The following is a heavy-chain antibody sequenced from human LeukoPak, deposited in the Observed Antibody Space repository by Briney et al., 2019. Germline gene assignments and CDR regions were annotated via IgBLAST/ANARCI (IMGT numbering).Heavy chain of an antibody. D-gene: IGHD6-13*01. CDR2: IYHSGST. V-gene: IGHV4-38-2*02. CDR1: GYSISSGYY. CDR3: ARDRGRQQLEFDY. J-gene: IGHJ4*02. Sequence: SETLSLTCTVSGYSISSGYYWGWIRQPPGKGLEWIGSIYHSGSTYYNPSLKSRVTISVDTSKNQFSLKLSSVTAADTAVYYCARDRGRQQLEFDYWGQGTLVTVSS.